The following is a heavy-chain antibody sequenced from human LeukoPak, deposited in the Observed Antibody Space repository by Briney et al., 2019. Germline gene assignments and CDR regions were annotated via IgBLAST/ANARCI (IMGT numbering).Heavy chain of an antibody. J-gene: IGHJ6*03. CDR2: IYGGGST. CDR3: ARDRSDGNYYMVV. Sequence: GGSLRLSCAASGFTVSNNYMSWVRQAPGKGLEWVSVIYGGGSTSYADSVKGRFTISRDNSRNTLYLQMNSLRVDDTGVYYCARDRSDGNYYMVVWGKGTTVIVSS. CDR1: GFTVSNNY. V-gene: IGHV3-53*01. D-gene: IGHD5-24*01.